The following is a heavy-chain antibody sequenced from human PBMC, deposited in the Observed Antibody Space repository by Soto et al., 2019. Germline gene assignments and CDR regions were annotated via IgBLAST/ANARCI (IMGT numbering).Heavy chain of an antibody. CDR2: IIHGVGSA. Sequence: QVQMVQSGGEMQKPGSSVKVSFQASAGTFSPYAIHWVRQAPGQGREWMGSIIHGVGSANYEQKSQGRLTITEEVSTDPFDMEISSLTFYDTATDFCATVLEWGYESDHWGQGTLVTVSA. CDR3: ATVLEWGYESDH. D-gene: IGHD3-3*01. CDR1: AGTFSPYA. V-gene: IGHV1-69*01. J-gene: IGHJ4*02.